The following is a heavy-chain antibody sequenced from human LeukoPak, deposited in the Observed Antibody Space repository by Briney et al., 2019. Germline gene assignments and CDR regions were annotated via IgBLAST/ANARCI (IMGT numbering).Heavy chain of an antibody. CDR1: GYDFTNFD. V-gene: IGHV1-18*01. J-gene: IGHJ4*02. CDR2: RSAYNGNT. D-gene: IGHD6-13*01. CDR3: ARGKERSSWYY. Sequence: GASVKVSCKASGYDFTNFDINWVRQAPGQGLEWMGWRSAYNGNTKYAQTLQGRVTMTTDTSTSTAYMELRSLRSGDTAVYYCARGKERSSWYYWGQGTLVTVSS.